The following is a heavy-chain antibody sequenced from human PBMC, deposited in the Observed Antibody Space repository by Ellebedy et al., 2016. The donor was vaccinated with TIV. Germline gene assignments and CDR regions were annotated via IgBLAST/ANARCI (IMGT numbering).Heavy chain of an antibody. Sequence: PGGSLRLSCAASGFTFSSYTMNWVRQAPGKGLEWVSSLSASGVSTYYADSVKGRFTISRDNSKNTLYLQMNSLRAEDTAVYYCARDSQLRDYYYYYGMDVWGQGTTVTVSS. CDR1: GFTFSSYT. CDR2: LSASGVST. CDR3: ARDSQLRDYYYYYGMDV. V-gene: IGHV3-23*01. D-gene: IGHD2-2*01. J-gene: IGHJ6*02.